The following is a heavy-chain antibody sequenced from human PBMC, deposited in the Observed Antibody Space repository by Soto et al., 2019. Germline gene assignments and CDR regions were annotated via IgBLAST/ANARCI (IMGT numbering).Heavy chain of an antibody. V-gene: IGHV4-59*01. CDR1: GGSLSSYY. CDR2: VYFSGNT. Sequence: LSLTCTVSGGSLSSYYWTWIRQSPGKGLEWIGYVYFSGNTNYNPSLKSRVTISIDTSKNQFSLRLASVTAADTAFYYCGSVRPSGYVLSWGQGTLVTVSS. D-gene: IGHD6-25*01. J-gene: IGHJ5*02. CDR3: GSVRPSGYVLS.